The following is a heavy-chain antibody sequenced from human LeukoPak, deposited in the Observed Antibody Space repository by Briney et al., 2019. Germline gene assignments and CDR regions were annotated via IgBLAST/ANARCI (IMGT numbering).Heavy chain of an antibody. CDR2: IYYSGRT. Sequence: SETLSLTCTVSGDSISDDYWSWIRQPPGKGLEWIGYIYYSGRTTYNPSRKSRGTISIDTSKSQFSLTLTSVPAADTAIYYCARAPIRYYYGAGGYYYYYMDVWGKGTTVAISS. D-gene: IGHD3-10*01. CDR1: GDSISDDY. J-gene: IGHJ6*03. V-gene: IGHV4-59*08. CDR3: ARAPIRYYYGAGGYYYYYMDV.